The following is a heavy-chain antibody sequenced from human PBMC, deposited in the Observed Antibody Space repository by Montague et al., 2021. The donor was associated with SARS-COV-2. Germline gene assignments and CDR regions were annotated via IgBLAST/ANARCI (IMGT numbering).Heavy chain of an antibody. Sequence: SLRLSCAASGLTFSTYGMTWVRQAPGKGLEWVSSISASAMRTHYPDSVKGRFTISRDNPKNTLYLQMNSLRAEDTAVYYCASLGYCSGGRCYSGDYWGQGTLVTVSS. J-gene: IGHJ4*02. CDR3: ASLGYCSGGRCYSGDY. D-gene: IGHD2-15*01. V-gene: IGHV3-23*01. CDR1: GLTFSTYG. CDR2: ISASAMRT.